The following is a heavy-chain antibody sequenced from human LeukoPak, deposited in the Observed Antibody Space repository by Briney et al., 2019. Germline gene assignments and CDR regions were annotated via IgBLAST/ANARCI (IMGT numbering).Heavy chain of an antibody. D-gene: IGHD3-22*01. CDR2: INPNSGGT. J-gene: IGHJ4*02. CDR1: GYTFTGYY. Sequence: GASVKVSCEACGYTFTGYYMHWVRQAPGHGLEWMGRINPNSGGTNYAQKFQGRVTMTRDTSISTAYMELSRLRSDDTAVYYCARGTYDSSGNDNWGQGTLVTVSS. V-gene: IGHV1-2*06. CDR3: ARGTYDSSGNDN.